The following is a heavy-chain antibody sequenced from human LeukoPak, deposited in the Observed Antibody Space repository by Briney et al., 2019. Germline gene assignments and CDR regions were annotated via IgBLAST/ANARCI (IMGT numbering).Heavy chain of an antibody. D-gene: IGHD5-18*01. CDR3: ASGGLWIQLWNRYYFDY. J-gene: IGHJ4*02. V-gene: IGHV4-34*01. Sequence: SETLSLTCAVYGGSFSGYYWSWIRQPPGKGLEWIGEINHSGSTNYNPSLKSRVTISVDTSKNQFSLKLRSVTAADTAVYYCASGGLWIQLWNRYYFDYWGQGTLVTVSS. CDR1: GGSFSGYY. CDR2: INHSGST.